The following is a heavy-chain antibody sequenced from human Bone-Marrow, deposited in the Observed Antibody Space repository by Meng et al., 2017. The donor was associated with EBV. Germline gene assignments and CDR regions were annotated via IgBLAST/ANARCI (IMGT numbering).Heavy chain of an antibody. Sequence: GELFESGGGSVNPWGLRGPSLPASGFTFSSYAMGWVRQAPGKGLEWVSAISGSGGSTYYADSVKGRFTISRDNSKNTLYLQMNSLRAEDTAVYYCANRLAGAFDYWGQGTLVTVSS. J-gene: IGHJ4*02. CDR1: GFTFSSYA. V-gene: IGHV3-23*01. CDR2: ISGSGGST. CDR3: ANRLAGAFDY.